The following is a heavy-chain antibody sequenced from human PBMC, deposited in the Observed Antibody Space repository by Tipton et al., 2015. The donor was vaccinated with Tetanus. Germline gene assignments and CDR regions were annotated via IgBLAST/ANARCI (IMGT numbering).Heavy chain of an antibody. CDR3: ARDPVLGIGTR. Sequence: QSGPEVKKPGASVKVSCKASGYTFTHYGMHWVRQAPGQRLEWMGWINPGNGNVKYSQKFQGRVTITRDASASTAYMELSSLRAEDTAVYYCARDPVLGIGTRWGQGTLVTVSS. D-gene: IGHD2-21*01. CDR2: INPGNGNV. CDR1: GYTFTHYG. V-gene: IGHV1-3*01. J-gene: IGHJ4*02.